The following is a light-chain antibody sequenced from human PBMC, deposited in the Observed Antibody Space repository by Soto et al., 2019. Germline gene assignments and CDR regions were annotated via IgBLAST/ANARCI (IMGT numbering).Light chain of an antibody. CDR1: QSVSDY. V-gene: IGKV3-11*01. J-gene: IGKJ4*01. CDR3: QQSVNWPTT. Sequence: VLTQSPARLSLSPGERATLSCRAGQSVSDYLAGYQQKPGQPPRLLFFDASNRATGVPNRFSAGGSGTDFTLIISTLETEDFAIYYSQQSVNWPTTFGGGTNVEI. CDR2: DAS.